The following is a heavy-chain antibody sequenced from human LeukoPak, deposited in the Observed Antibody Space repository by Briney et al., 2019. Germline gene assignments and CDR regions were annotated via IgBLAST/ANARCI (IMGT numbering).Heavy chain of an antibody. Sequence: PSETLSLTCTVSGGSISSSSYYWGWIRQPPGKGLEWMGSIYYSGSTYYTPSLKSRVTISVATSKNQFSLKLSSVTAAATAVYYCARHSGNMVRGVRSFDYWGEGTLVTVSS. J-gene: IGHJ4*02. CDR1: GGSISSSSYY. V-gene: IGHV4-39*01. CDR3: ARHSGNMVRGVRSFDY. CDR2: IYYSGST. D-gene: IGHD3-10*01.